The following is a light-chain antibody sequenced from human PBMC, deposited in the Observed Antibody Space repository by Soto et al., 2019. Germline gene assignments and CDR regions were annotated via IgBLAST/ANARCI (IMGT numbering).Light chain of an antibody. Sequence: SYELTQPPSVSVAPGQTARITCGGNNIGSKSVHWYQQKPGQAPVLVVYDDSDWPSGIPERFSGSNSGNTATLTISRVEAGDEADYYCQVWDSSSDHLVFGTGTKLTVL. CDR3: QVWDSSSDHLV. J-gene: IGLJ1*01. V-gene: IGLV3-21*02. CDR1: NIGSKS. CDR2: DDS.